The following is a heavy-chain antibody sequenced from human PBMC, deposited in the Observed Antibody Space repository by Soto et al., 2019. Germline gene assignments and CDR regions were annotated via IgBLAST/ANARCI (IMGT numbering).Heavy chain of an antibody. Sequence: GASVKVSCKASGGTFSSYTISWVRQAPGQGLEWMGWINPNSGGTNYAQKFQGWVTMTRDTSISTAYMELSRLRSDDTAVYYCARDLVYCGGDCYSHGMDVWGQGTTVTVSS. CDR3: ARDLVYCGGDCYSHGMDV. J-gene: IGHJ6*02. D-gene: IGHD2-21*02. CDR1: GGTFSSYT. CDR2: INPNSGGT. V-gene: IGHV1-2*04.